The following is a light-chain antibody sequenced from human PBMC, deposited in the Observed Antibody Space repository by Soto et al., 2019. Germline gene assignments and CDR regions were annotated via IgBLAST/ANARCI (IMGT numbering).Light chain of an antibody. CDR1: QSVSSNF. Sequence: EIVLTQSPGTLSLSPGERVTLSCRASQSVSSNFLAWYQQKPGQAPRLLIYDAYNRATGIPPRFSGSGSGTDFTLTISSLEPEDSAVYYCQQRHMWPITFGQGTRLEIK. J-gene: IGKJ5*01. V-gene: IGKV3D-20*02. CDR3: QQRHMWPIT. CDR2: DAY.